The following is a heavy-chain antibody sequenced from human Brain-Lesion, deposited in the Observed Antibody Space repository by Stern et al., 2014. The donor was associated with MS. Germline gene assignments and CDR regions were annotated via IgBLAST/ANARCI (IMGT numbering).Heavy chain of an antibody. CDR3: ARHDSVPRPSQLYSARDRCPGYFDY. J-gene: IGHJ4*02. V-gene: IGHV4-39*01. CDR1: GGSISSSTYY. D-gene: IGHD1-26*01. Sequence: QVQLVESGPGLVKPSETLSLTCTVSGGSISSSTYYWAWIRQPPGKGLEWIGNIYSRGFTYYNPSLKSRVTISVDMSKNQFSLKLSSVTAADTAIYYCARHDSVPRPSQLYSARDRCPGYFDYWGQGTLVTVSS. CDR2: IYSRGFT.